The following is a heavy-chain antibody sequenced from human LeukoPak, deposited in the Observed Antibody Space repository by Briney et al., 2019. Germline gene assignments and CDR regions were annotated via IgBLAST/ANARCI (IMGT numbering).Heavy chain of an antibody. J-gene: IGHJ4*02. CDR3: ARNKEAKSLDN. V-gene: IGHV1-2*02. Sequence: ASVKVSCKASGYTFTGYFIHWVRQAPGQGLEWMGWINPNSGGTSYAQKFQGRVTLTRDTSISTAYMELSRLRFDDTAVYYCARNKEAKSLDNWGQGTLVTVSS. CDR1: GYTFTGYF. CDR2: INPNSGGT.